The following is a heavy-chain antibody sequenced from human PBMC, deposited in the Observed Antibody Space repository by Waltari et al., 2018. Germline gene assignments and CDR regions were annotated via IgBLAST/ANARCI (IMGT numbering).Heavy chain of an antibody. V-gene: IGHV4-59*01. D-gene: IGHD2-21*01. CDR3: ARAVVVVIASPYWYFDL. Sequence: QVQLQESGPGLVKPSETLSLTCTVSGGSISSYYWSWIRQPPGKGLEWIGYIYYSGSTNYNPSLKSRVTISVDTSKNQFSLKLSSVTAADTAVYYCARAVVVVIASPYWYFDLWGRGTLVTVSS. J-gene: IGHJ2*01. CDR2: IYYSGST. CDR1: GGSISSYY.